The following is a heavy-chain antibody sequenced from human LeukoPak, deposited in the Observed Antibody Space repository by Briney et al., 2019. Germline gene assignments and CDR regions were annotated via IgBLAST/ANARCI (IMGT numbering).Heavy chain of an antibody. CDR3: ARAKTYYYDSSGYAY. CDR2: INHSGST. V-gene: IGHV4-34*01. Sequence: PSETLSLTCAVYGGSFSGYYWSWIRQPPGKGLEWIGEINHSGSTNYNPSLKSRVTISVDTSKNQFSLKLSSVTAADTAVYYCARAKTYYYDSSGYAYWGQGTLVTVSS. CDR1: GGSFSGYY. J-gene: IGHJ4*02. D-gene: IGHD3-22*01.